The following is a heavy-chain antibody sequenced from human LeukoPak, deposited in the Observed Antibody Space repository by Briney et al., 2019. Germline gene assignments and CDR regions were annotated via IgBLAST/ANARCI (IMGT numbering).Heavy chain of an antibody. D-gene: IGHD3-10*01. Sequence: GGSLRLSCAASGFTFSSYAMSCVRQAPGEGLEWVSSITTSGGSTYYADSVKGRFTISRDNAKNTLYLQMNSLRAEDTAVYYCAKDHYVSGRYDAFDIWGQGTMVTVS. CDR2: ITTSGGST. J-gene: IGHJ3*02. CDR1: GFTFSSYA. V-gene: IGHV3-23*01. CDR3: AKDHYVSGRYDAFDI.